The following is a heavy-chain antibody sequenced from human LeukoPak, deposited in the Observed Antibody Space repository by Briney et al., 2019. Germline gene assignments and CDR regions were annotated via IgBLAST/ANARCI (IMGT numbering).Heavy chain of an antibody. Sequence: GGSLRLSCAASGFTFSSYAMSWVRQAPGKGLEWVSAISGSGGSTYYADSVKGRFTISRDNSKNTLYLQMNSLRAEDTAVYYCAKDQPYDILTGYYIHYFDYWGQGTLVTVSS. D-gene: IGHD3-9*01. CDR3: AKDQPYDILTGYYIHYFDY. CDR2: ISGSGGST. CDR1: GFTFSSYA. J-gene: IGHJ4*02. V-gene: IGHV3-23*01.